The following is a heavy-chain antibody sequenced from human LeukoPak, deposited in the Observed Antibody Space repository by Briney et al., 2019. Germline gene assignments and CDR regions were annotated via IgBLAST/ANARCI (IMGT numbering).Heavy chain of an antibody. D-gene: IGHD3-10*01. CDR3: AREESMVRGASWFDP. CDR1: SGSISSHY. V-gene: IGHV4-59*11. CDR2: IYYSGST. J-gene: IGHJ5*02. Sequence: SSETLSLTCTVSSGSISSHYWSWIRQPPGKGLEWIGDIYYSGSTYYNPSLKSRVSISVDTSKNQFSLKVRSVTAADTAVYYCAREESMVRGASWFDPWGQGTLVTVSS.